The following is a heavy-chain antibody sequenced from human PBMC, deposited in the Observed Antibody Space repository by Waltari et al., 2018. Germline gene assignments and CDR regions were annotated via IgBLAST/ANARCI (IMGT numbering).Heavy chain of an antibody. CDR1: GGSFSGYY. Sequence: QVQLQQWGAGLLKPSETLSLTCAVYGGSFSGYYWSWIRQPPGKGLEWIGEINHSGSTNYNPSLKSRVTISVDTSKNQFSLKLSSVTAADTAVYYCARGKSLRLGYCSSTSCYGWFDPWGQGTLVTVSS. V-gene: IGHV4-34*01. CDR2: INHSGST. J-gene: IGHJ5*02. CDR3: ARGKSLRLGYCSSTSCYGWFDP. D-gene: IGHD2-2*01.